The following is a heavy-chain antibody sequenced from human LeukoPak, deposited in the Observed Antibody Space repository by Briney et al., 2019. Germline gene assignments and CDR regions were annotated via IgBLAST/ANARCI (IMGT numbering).Heavy chain of an antibody. CDR1: RFTFSTYA. CDR3: AKIVATSGRPQEGFDY. CDR2: ISGSSGSP. Sequence: PGGSLRLSCAASRFTFSTYAMSWVRQAPGKGLEWVSAISGSSGSPYYADSVKGRFTISRDNSKSTLYLQMNSLRAEDTAVYYCAKIVATSGRPQEGFDYWGQGTLVTVSS. J-gene: IGHJ4*02. D-gene: IGHD1-26*01. V-gene: IGHV3-23*01.